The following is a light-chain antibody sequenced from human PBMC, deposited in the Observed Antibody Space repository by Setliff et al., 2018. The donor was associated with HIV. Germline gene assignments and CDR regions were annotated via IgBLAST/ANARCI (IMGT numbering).Light chain of an antibody. CDR1: SSDVGSYNL. Sequence: QSALTQPASVSGSPGQSITMSCTGTSSDVGSYNLVSWYQQHPGKAPKLMLYEVNKRPSGVSNRFSGSKSGNTASLTISGLQAEDEADYYCCSYTSSSTLVFGTGTKVTVL. V-gene: IGLV2-14*02. CDR3: CSYTSSSTLV. J-gene: IGLJ1*01. CDR2: EVN.